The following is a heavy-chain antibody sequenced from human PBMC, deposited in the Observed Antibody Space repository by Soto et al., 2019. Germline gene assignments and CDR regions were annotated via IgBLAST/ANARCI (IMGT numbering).Heavy chain of an antibody. CDR3: ARVGVVVAATLGGMDV. CDR1: GFTFSSYA. V-gene: IGHV3-30-3*01. Sequence: QVQLVESGGGVVQPGRSLRLSCAASGFTFSSYAMHWVRQAPGKGLEWVAVISYDGSNKYYADSVKGRFTISRDNSKNTLYLQMNSLRAEDTAVYYCARVGVVVAATLGGMDVWGPGTTVTVSS. J-gene: IGHJ6*02. D-gene: IGHD2-15*01. CDR2: ISYDGSNK.